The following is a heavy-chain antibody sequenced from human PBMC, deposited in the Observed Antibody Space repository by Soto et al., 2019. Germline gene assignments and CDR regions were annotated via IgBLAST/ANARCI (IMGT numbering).Heavy chain of an antibody. CDR3: ARVAVAGTRVDY. Sequence: LSLTCTVSGGSISSGGYYWSWIRQHPGKGLEWIGYIYYSGSTYYNPSLKSRVTISVDTSKNQFSLKLSSVTAADTAVYYCARVAVAGTRVDYWGQGTLVTVSS. CDR2: IYYSGST. CDR1: GGSISSGGYY. V-gene: IGHV4-31*03. D-gene: IGHD6-19*01. J-gene: IGHJ4*02.